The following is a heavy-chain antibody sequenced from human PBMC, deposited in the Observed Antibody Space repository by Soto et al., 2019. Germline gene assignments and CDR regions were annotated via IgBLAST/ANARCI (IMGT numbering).Heavy chain of an antibody. CDR1: GGSFSGDY. CDR2: INHSGST. J-gene: IGHJ6*02. D-gene: IGHD3-10*01. V-gene: IGHV4-34*01. CDR3: ARGGLWFGVYYYGMDV. Sequence: SETLSLTCAVYGGSFSGDYWSWIRQPPGKGLEWIGEINHSGSTNYNPSLKSRVTISVDTSKNQFSLKLSSVTAADTAVYYCARGGLWFGVYYYGMDVWGQGTTVTVSS.